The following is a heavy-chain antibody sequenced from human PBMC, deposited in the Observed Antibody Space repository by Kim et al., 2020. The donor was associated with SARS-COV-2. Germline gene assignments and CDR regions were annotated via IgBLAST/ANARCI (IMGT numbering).Heavy chain of an antibody. CDR3: ARDRREYRFGLEDNFGMDG. Sequence: GGSLRLSCAASGFTYGTYWINWVRQAPGKGLQWVSRINRDGTNVTYADFVEDRFIMSRDNAKKTVYLQLSNVRVEDTATYFCARDRREYRFGLEDNFGMDGGGEGSAVTAS. D-gene: IGHD3-16*01. CDR2: INRDGTNV. V-gene: IGHV3-74*01. J-gene: IGHJ6*02. CDR1: GFTYGTYW.